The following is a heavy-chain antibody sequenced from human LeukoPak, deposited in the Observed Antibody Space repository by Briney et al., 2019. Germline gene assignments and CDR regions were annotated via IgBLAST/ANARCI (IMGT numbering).Heavy chain of an antibody. J-gene: IGHJ5*02. CDR2: IYYSGST. V-gene: IGHV4-59*01. CDR3: ARSYYDSSGYYFNWFDP. Sequence: SETLPLTCTVSGGSISSYYWSWIRQPPGKGLEWIGYIYYSGSTNYNPSLKSRVTISVDTSKNQFSLKLSSVTAADTAVYYCARSYYDSSGYYFNWFDPWGQGTLVTVSS. D-gene: IGHD3-22*01. CDR1: GGSISSYY.